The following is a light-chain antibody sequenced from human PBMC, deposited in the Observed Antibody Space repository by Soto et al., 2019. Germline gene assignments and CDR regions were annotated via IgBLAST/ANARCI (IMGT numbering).Light chain of an antibody. Sequence: EIVLTQSPGTLSLSPGESATLSCRASQSVSSYYLAWYQQKPGQAPRLLIYAESSRATGIPDRFSGGGSGTDFTLTISRLEPEDFAVYYCQKCGSSPWTFGQGTKVDIK. V-gene: IGKV3-20*01. CDR1: QSVSSYY. CDR2: AES. J-gene: IGKJ1*01. CDR3: QKCGSSPWT.